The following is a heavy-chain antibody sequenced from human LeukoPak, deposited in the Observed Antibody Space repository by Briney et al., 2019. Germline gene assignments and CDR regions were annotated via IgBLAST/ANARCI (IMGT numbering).Heavy chain of an antibody. Sequence: GGSLRLSCAASGFTFSSYAMSWVRQAPGKGLEWVSDITWNGGTIHYADSVKGRFTISRDNAKNSLYLQMNSLRPEDTALYYCARDKIVGATNFDYWGQGTLVTVSS. CDR1: GFTFSSYA. V-gene: IGHV3-20*04. D-gene: IGHD1-26*01. CDR3: ARDKIVGATNFDY. CDR2: ITWNGGTI. J-gene: IGHJ4*02.